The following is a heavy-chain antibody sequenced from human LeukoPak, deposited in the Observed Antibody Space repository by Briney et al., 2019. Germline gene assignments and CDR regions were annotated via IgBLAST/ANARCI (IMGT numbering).Heavy chain of an antibody. J-gene: IGHJ4*02. D-gene: IGHD6-13*01. Sequence: SETLSLTCTVSGGSITSTSYYWGWIRQPPGKGLEWIGSIYYSGSTYYNPSLKSRVTISVDTSKNQFSLKLSSVTAADTAVYYCARRIAAAGTAHFDYWGQGTLVTVSS. V-gene: IGHV4-39*07. CDR3: ARRIAAAGTAHFDY. CDR2: IYYSGST. CDR1: GGSITSTSYY.